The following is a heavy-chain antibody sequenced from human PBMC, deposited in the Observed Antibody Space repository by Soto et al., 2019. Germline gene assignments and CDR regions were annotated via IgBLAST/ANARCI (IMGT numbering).Heavy chain of an antibody. D-gene: IGHD6-19*01. CDR3: ACSGRGGADY. V-gene: IGHV4-31*01. Sequence: QVQLQESGPGLVKPSQTLSLTCTVSGGSISSGGYYWSWIRQHPGKGLEGIGYIYYSGSTYYNPASKXXVXIXXDPAKNRSSLTLSSVTAADTAVYYCACSGRGGADYWGQGALVTVSS. J-gene: IGHJ4*02. CDR1: GGSISSGGYY. CDR2: IYYSGST.